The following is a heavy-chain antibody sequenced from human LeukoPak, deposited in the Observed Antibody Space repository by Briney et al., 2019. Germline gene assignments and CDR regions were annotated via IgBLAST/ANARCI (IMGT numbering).Heavy chain of an antibody. CDR3: ATSRGYCSSTSCRDDYYFDY. J-gene: IGHJ4*02. D-gene: IGHD2-2*01. V-gene: IGHV1-2*02. CDR1: GYYFTSYA. CDR2: INPNSGGT. Sequence: ASVKVSCKASGYYFTSYAINWMRQAPGQGLEWMGWINPNSGGTNYAQKFQGRVTMTRDTSISTAYMELSRLRSDDTAVYYCATSRGYCSSTSCRDDYYFDYWGQGTLVTVSS.